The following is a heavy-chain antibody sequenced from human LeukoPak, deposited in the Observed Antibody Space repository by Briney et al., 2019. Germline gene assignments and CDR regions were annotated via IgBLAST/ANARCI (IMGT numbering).Heavy chain of an antibody. J-gene: IGHJ4*02. D-gene: IGHD3-22*01. Sequence: GGSLRLSCEASGLTFSSYVMSWVRQGPGKGLEWVSTISGSGDGTYYADSVTGRFSISRDNSKNTLHLQMNSLRAEDTAVYYCAKGFSFYDSSAYNLWGQGTLVTVSS. CDR3: AKGFSFYDSSAYNL. CDR1: GLTFSSYV. V-gene: IGHV3-23*01. CDR2: ISGSGDGT.